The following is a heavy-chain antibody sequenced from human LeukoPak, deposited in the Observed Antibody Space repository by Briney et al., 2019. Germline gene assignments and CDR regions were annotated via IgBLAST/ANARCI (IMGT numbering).Heavy chain of an antibody. J-gene: IGHJ6*02. Sequence: RGSLRLSCAASGFTFSSYAMHWVRQAPGKGLEWVAVISYDGSNKYYADSVKGRFTISRDNSKNTLYLQMNSLRAEDTAVYYCARERGTPSFYYYGMDVWGQGTTVTVSS. D-gene: IGHD1-7*01. V-gene: IGHV3-30-3*01. CDR2: ISYDGSNK. CDR1: GFTFSSYA. CDR3: ARERGTPSFYYYGMDV.